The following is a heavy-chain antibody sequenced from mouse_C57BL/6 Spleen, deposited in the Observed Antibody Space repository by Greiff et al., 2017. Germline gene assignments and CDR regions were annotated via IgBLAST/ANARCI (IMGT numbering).Heavy chain of an antibody. Sequence: VQLQESGPELVKPGASVKISCKASGYAFSSSWMNWVKQRPGKGLEWIGRIYPGDGDTNYNGKFKGKATLTADKSSSTAYMQLSSLTSDDSAVYFCARERLTGTAYYYAMDYWGQGTSVTVSS. D-gene: IGHD4-1*01. CDR3: ARERLTGTAYYYAMDY. V-gene: IGHV1-82*01. CDR2: IYPGDGDT. J-gene: IGHJ4*01. CDR1: GYAFSSSW.